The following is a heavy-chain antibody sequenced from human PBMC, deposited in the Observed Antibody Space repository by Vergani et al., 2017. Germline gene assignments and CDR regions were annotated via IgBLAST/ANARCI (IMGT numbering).Heavy chain of an antibody. CDR3: AKVGRSEVAGTFGAFDI. CDR2: LSASDRRT. J-gene: IGHJ3*02. D-gene: IGHD6-19*01. CDR1: GFTFIMHA. V-gene: IGHV3-23*01. Sequence: EVHLLESGGDLVQPGGSLRLSCAASGFTFIMHAMSWVRQAPGKGLEWVSTLSASDRRTHYADSVKGRFTISRDISKNTLFLHMNSLRPEDTAVYYCAKVGRSEVAGTFGAFDIWGQGTIVTVSS.